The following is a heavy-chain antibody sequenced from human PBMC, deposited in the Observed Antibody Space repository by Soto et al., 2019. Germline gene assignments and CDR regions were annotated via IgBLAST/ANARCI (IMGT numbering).Heavy chain of an antibody. CDR1: GGSISSGDYY. CDR3: ARDKGGTFKLFCLVVDY. J-gene: IGHJ4*02. CDR2: IYYSGST. V-gene: IGHV4-30-4*01. Sequence: QVQLQESGPGLVKPSQTLSLTCTVSGGSISSGDYYWSWIRQPPGKGLEWIGYIYYSGSTYYNPSLKSRGSRSVDTSKNQFSLNLSSVTAADTAVYYCARDKGGTFKLFCLVVDYWGQGTLVTVSS. D-gene: IGHD3-9*01.